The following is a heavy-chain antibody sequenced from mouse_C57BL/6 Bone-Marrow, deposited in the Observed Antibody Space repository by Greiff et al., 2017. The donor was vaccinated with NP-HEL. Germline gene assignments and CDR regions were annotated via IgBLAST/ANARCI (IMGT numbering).Heavy chain of an antibody. V-gene: IGHV5-4*01. J-gene: IGHJ2*01. CDR1: GFTFSSYA. D-gene: IGHD1-1*01. CDR3: ARDRGGSSVFDY. CDR2: ISDGGSYT. Sequence: EVKLMESGGGLVKPGGSLKLSCAASGFTFSSYAMSWVRQTPEKRLEWVATISDGGSYTYYPDNVKGRFTISRDNAKNNLYLQMSHLKSEDTAMYYCARDRGGSSVFDYWGQGTTLTVSS.